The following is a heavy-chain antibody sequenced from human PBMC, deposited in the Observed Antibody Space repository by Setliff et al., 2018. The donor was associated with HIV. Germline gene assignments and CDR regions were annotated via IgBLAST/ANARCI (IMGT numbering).Heavy chain of an antibody. CDR1: GYSISSGYY. D-gene: IGHD6-19*01. V-gene: IGHV4-38-2*01. J-gene: IGHJ4*02. CDR2: IYHSGST. Sequence: SETLSLTCAVSGYSISSGYYWGWIRQPPGKGLEWIGSIYHSGSTYSNPSLKSRVTISVDTSKNQFSLKLNSVTAADTAIYFCARVGGKGYSNFLDSWGQGLLVTVSS. CDR3: ARVGGKGYSNFLDS.